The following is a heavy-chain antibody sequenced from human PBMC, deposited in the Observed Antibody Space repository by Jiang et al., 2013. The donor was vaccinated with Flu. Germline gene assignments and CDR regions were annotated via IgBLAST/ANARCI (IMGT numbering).Heavy chain of an antibody. V-gene: IGHV3-15*01. CDR2: IRSRSDGGTR. CDR1: GFAFRNAW. Sequence: VQLVESGGGLAKPGGTLRLSCAGSGFAFRNAWMSWVRQAPGKGLEWVGRIRSRSDGGTRDYAAPVADRITISRDDSSNTMFLQLSRLTVEDTAVYYCTTHDDSDTSIFDYWGQGTLVTVSS. J-gene: IGHJ4*02. D-gene: IGHD2-21*02. CDR3: TTHDDSDTSIFDY.